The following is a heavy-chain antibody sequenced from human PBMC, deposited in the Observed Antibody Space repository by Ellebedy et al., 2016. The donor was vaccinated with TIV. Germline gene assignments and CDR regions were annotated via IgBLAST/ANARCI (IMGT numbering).Heavy chain of an antibody. V-gene: IGHV4-39*07. CDR2: INHSGST. CDR1: GGSISSSSYY. CDR3: ARGRGYYGSGSLRSPYYYYGMDV. D-gene: IGHD3-10*01. J-gene: IGHJ6*02. Sequence: MPSETLSLTCTVSGGSISSSSYYWGWIRQPPGKGLEWIGEINHSGSTNYNPSLKSRVTVSVDTSKNQFSLKLSSVTAADTAVYYCARGRGYYGSGSLRSPYYYYGMDVWGQGTTVTVSS.